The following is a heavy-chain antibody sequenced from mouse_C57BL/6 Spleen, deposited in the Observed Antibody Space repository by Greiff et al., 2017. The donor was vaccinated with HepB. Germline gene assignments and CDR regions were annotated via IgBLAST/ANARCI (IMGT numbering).Heavy chain of an antibody. CDR2: INPNNGGT. CDR1: GYTFTDYN. V-gene: IGHV1-22*01. CDR3: ARFYYYGSSPFAY. D-gene: IGHD1-1*01. Sequence: EVKLQQSGPELVKPGASVKMSCKASGYTFTDYNMHWVKQSHGKSLEWIGYINPNNGGTSYNQKFKGKATLTVNKSSSTAYMELRSLTSEDSAVYYCARFYYYGSSPFAYWGQGTLVTVSA. J-gene: IGHJ3*01.